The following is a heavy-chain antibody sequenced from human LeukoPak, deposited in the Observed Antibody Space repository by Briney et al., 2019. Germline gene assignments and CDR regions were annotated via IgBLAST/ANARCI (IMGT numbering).Heavy chain of an antibody. CDR2: IKQDGSEQ. Sequence: GGSLRLSCAASGFTFSRYWMTWVCQAPGKRLEWVANIKQDGSEQYYVDSVKGRFTISRDNAKNSLYLQMNSLRAEDTAVYYCAKAGSYYDSRFDYWGQGTLVTVSS. D-gene: IGHD3-22*01. J-gene: IGHJ4*02. CDR3: AKAGSYYDSRFDY. CDR1: GFTFSRYW. V-gene: IGHV3-7*01.